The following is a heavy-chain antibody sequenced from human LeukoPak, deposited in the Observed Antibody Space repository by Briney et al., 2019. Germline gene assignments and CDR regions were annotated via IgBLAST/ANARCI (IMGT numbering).Heavy chain of an antibody. Sequence: GGSLRLSCAASGFTFSSYAMHWVRQAPGKGLEYVSAISSNGGSTYYANSVKGRFTISRDNSKNTLYLQMGSLRAEDMAVYYCARVSGSATDTAMVLTYFDYWGQGTLVTVSS. CDR1: GFTFSSYA. D-gene: IGHD5-18*01. CDR2: ISSNGGST. V-gene: IGHV3-64*01. CDR3: ARVSGSATDTAMVLTYFDY. J-gene: IGHJ4*02.